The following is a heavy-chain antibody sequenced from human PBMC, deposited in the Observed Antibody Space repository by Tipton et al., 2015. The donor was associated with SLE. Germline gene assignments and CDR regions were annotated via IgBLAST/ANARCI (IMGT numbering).Heavy chain of an antibody. J-gene: IGHJ3*02. Sequence: GLVKPSETLSLTCTVSGGSISNYYWSWIRQPPGKGLEWIGYIYYSGSTNYNPSLKSRVTILVDTSKNQFSLKLSSVTAADTAVYYCARDRVDGHAFDIWGQGTMVTVSS. CDR2: IYYSGST. CDR1: GGSISNYY. D-gene: IGHD5-24*01. V-gene: IGHV4-59*01. CDR3: ARDRVDGHAFDI.